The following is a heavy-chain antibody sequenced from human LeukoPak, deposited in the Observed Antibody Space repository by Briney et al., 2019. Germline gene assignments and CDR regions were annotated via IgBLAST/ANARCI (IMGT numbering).Heavy chain of an antibody. Sequence: SETLSLTCAVYGGSFSGYYLSWIRQPPGKGLEWIGEINHSGSTNYNPSLKSRVTISVDTSKNHLSLRLSSVTAAETAVYYCARLSETLNLCSTSSGVDYWGQGTLVTVSS. J-gene: IGHJ4*02. V-gene: IGHV4-34*01. CDR2: INHSGST. D-gene: IGHD6-6*01. CDR3: ARLSETLNLCSTSSGVDY. CDR1: GGSFSGYY.